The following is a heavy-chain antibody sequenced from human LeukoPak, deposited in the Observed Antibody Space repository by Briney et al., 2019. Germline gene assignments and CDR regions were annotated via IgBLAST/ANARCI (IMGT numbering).Heavy chain of an antibody. D-gene: IGHD2-15*01. V-gene: IGHV4-30-4*02. J-gene: IGHJ6*02. CDR1: GGSISSGDYY. CDR3: ASSCSGGSCSTGSYYYYYGMDV. Sequence: SETLSLTCTVSGGSISSGDYYWSWIRQPPGKGLEWIGYIYYSGSTYYNPSLKSRVTISVDTSKNQFSLKLSSVTAADTAVYYCASSCSGGSCSTGSYYYYYGMDVWGQGTTVTVSS. CDR2: IYYSGST.